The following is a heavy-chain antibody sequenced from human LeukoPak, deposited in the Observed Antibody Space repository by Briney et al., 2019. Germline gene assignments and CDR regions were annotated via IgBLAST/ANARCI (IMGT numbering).Heavy chain of an antibody. V-gene: IGHV3-74*01. CDR1: EFTFSNYW. CDR2: INTDGSGT. D-gene: IGHD6-13*01. Sequence: GGSLRLSCSASEFTFSNYWMHWVRQVPGKGLVWVPRINTDGSGTNYAHSVKGRFTISRDNAKNTLYLQMNSLRAEDTAVYYCARVEDGSSWSPFDYWGQGTLVTVSS. J-gene: IGHJ4*02. CDR3: ARVEDGSSWSPFDY.